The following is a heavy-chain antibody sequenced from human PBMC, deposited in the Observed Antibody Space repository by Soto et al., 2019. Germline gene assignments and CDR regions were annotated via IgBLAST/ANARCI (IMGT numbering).Heavy chain of an antibody. V-gene: IGHV3-53*01. CDR1: WFTVISNY. CDR2: MYSGGST. Sequence: GGSLILSFAASWFTVISNYMSWVLQSPGKGLECVSVMYSGGSTYYGDSVKGRFTISRDNSKNTLYLQMNSMRAEDTAVYYCERDNSKDFWSGLNYYYGMDVWGQGTTVTVSS. CDR3: ERDNSKDFWSGLNYYYGMDV. D-gene: IGHD3-3*01. J-gene: IGHJ6*02.